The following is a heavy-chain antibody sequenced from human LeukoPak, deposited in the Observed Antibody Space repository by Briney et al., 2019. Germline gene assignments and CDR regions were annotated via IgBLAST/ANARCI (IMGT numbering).Heavy chain of an antibody. D-gene: IGHD3-10*02. Sequence: PSETLSLTCGISGQSTTRGYYWAWFRQSPEKGPEWIATFFESEKSFYNASLKSRVIMSLDTSKSQFSLNLTSVTAADTAVYYCARVLTVPYLLDSWGQGTHVTVSS. CDR3: ARVLTVPYLLDS. V-gene: IGHV4-38-2*01. CDR2: FFESEKS. J-gene: IGHJ4*02. CDR1: GQSTTRGYY.